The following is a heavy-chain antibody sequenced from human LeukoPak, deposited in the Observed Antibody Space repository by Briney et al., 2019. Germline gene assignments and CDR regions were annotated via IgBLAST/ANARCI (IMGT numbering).Heavy chain of an antibody. CDR2: ISWNGGST. D-gene: IGHD2/OR15-2a*01. CDR3: ATGWGSFVYYFIFV. CDR1: GFTFGDYA. V-gene: IGHV3-20*04. J-gene: IGHJ6*01. Sequence: PGGSLRLSCAASGFTFGDYAMSWVRQAPGKGLEWVSGISWNGGSTGYADSVKGRYTISRDNAKNSLYLQMNSLRAEDTALYYCATGWGSFVYYFIFVGGHGATVTVSS.